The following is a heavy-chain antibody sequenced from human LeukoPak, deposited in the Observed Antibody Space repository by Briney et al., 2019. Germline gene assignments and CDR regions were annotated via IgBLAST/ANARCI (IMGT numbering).Heavy chain of an antibody. J-gene: IGHJ4*02. V-gene: IGHV4-59*01. CDR1: GGSISSYY. Sequence: SETLSLTCTVSGGSISSYYWSWIRQPPGKGLEWIGYIYYSGSTNYNPSLKSRVTISVDTSKNQFSLKLSSVTAADTAVYYCARDPGAAGPYYFDYWGQGTLVTVSS. CDR2: IYYSGST. D-gene: IGHD6-19*01. CDR3: ARDPGAAGPYYFDY.